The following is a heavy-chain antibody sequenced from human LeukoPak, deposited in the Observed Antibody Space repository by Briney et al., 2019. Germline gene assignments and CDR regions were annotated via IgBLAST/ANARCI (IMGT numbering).Heavy chain of an antibody. J-gene: IGHJ4*02. V-gene: IGHV3-74*01. Sequence: GGSLRLSCAASGFTFSSYWMHWVRQAPGKGLVWVSRINSDGSSTSYADSVKGRFTISRDNAKNSLYLQMNSLRPEDTAVYYCARAYYYDSSAYYWFDYWGQGTLVTVSS. CDR3: ARAYYYDSSAYYWFDY. D-gene: IGHD3-22*01. CDR1: GFTFSSYW. CDR2: INSDGSST.